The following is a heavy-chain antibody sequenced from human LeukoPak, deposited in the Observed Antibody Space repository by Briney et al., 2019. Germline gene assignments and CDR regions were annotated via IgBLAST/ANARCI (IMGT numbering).Heavy chain of an antibody. J-gene: IGHJ5*02. V-gene: IGHV4-31*03. CDR1: GGSISSGGYY. CDR3: ARTPRPASVAAGNNWFDP. Sequence: PSETLSLTCTVSGGSISSGGYYWSWIRQHPGKGLEWIGYIYYSGSTYYNPSLKSRVTISLDMSRTQFSLKLSSVTAADTAVYYCARTPRPASVAAGNNWFDPWGQGTLVIVSS. D-gene: IGHD1-14*01. CDR2: IYYSGST.